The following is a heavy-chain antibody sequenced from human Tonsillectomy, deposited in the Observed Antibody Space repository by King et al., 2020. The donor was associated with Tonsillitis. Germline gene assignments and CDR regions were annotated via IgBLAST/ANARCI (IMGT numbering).Heavy chain of an antibody. V-gene: IGHV3-43*01. CDR3: ATERIQFFDH. D-gene: IGHD5-18*01. Sequence: VQLVESGGVVVQPGGSLRLSCAASGFTFHHYTMHWVRQAPGRGLEWVSLITCDGGSTFYADSVKGRFTISRDNNKNSLYLQMNSLRTEDTALYYCATERIQFFDHWGQGTLVTVPS. CDR2: ITCDGGST. CDR1: GFTFHHYT. J-gene: IGHJ4*02.